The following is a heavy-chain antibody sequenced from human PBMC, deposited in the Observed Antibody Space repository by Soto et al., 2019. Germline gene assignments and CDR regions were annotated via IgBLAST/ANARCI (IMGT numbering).Heavy chain of an antibody. D-gene: IGHD3-10*01. CDR3: AREGYGSWGGYFDY. CDR1: GFTFSSYS. CDR2: ISSSSNNI. V-gene: IGHV3-21*01. J-gene: IGHJ4*02. Sequence: EVQLVESGGGLVKPGGSLRLSCAASGFTFSSYSMNWVRQAPGKGLEWVSSISSSSNNIYYADSVKGRFTISRDNAKNSLYLQMNSLRAEDTAVHYCAREGYGSWGGYFDYWGQGTLVTVSS.